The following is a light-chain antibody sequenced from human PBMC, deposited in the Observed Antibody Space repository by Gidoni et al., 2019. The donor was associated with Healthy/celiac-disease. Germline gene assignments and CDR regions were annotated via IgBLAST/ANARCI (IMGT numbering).Light chain of an antibody. Sequence: DLVMTQSPDSLAVSLGERATINCKSSQSVLYSSNNKNYLAWYQQKPGQPPKLLNDWASTRESLVPGRFSGSGSGTDFTLTISSLQAEDVAVYCCQQYYSTPCTFGQGTKLEIK. CDR3: QQYYSTPCT. V-gene: IGKV4-1*01. J-gene: IGKJ2*02. CDR2: WAS. CDR1: QSVLYSSNNKNY.